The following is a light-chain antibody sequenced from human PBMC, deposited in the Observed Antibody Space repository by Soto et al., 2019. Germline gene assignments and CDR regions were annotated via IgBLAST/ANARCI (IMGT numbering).Light chain of an antibody. V-gene: IGLV2-8*01. CDR2: EVS. Sequence: QYALTQPPSASGSPVQSVTISCTGTSSDIGGYNYVSWYQQHPGKATKLIIYEVSNRPSGVPDRFSGSKSGNTASLTVSGLQAEDEADYYCTSYAGSNNLVFAGGTKLTVL. J-gene: IGLJ3*02. CDR3: TSYAGSNNLV. CDR1: SSDIGGYNY.